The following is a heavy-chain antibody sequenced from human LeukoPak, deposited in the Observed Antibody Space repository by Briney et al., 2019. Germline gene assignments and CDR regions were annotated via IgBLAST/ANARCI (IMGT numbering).Heavy chain of an antibody. J-gene: IGHJ4*02. CDR3: ARERAVTTYHYFDY. CDR1: GGSISSSSYY. V-gene: IGHV4-39*07. D-gene: IGHD4-17*01. CDR2: IYYSGST. Sequence: SETLSLTCTVSGGSISSSSYYWGWILQPPGKGLEWIGSIYYSGSTYYNPSLKSRVTISVDTSKNQFSLKLSSVTAADTAVYYCARERAVTTYHYFDYWGQGTLVTVSS.